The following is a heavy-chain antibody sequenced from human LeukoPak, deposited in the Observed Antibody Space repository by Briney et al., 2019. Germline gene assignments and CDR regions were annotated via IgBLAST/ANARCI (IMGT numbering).Heavy chain of an antibody. J-gene: IGHJ4*02. CDR3: ARDSSGWSKNY. CDR2: ISSSSSYT. D-gene: IGHD6-19*01. V-gene: IGHV3-11*05. Sequence: PGGSLRLSCAASGFTFSDYYMSWIRQAPGKGLEWVSYISSSSSYTNYADSVKGRFTISRDNSKNMMYLQMNSLRVEDTAVYYCARDSSGWSKNYWGQGTLVTVSS. CDR1: GFTFSDYY.